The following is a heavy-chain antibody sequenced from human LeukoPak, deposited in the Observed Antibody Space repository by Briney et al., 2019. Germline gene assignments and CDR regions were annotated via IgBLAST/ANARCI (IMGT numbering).Heavy chain of an antibody. CDR2: IRYDGSTK. J-gene: IGHJ4*02. D-gene: IGHD1-26*01. CDR1: GFTFSNHG. CDR3: AKDRGGATDPFDY. Sequence: PGGSLRLSCAASGFTFSNHGMHWVRQAPGKGLEWVAFIRYDGSTKYYADSVKGRFTISRDNSKNTLYLQMDSLRAEDTAVYYCAKDRGGATDPFDYWGQGTLVTVSS. V-gene: IGHV3-30*02.